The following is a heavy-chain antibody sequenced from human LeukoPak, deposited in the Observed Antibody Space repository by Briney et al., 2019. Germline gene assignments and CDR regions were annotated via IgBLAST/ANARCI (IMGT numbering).Heavy chain of an antibody. Sequence: SETLSLTCTASGGSISSYYWSWIRQPAGKGLEWIGRIYTSGSTNYNPSLKSRVTMSVDTSKNQFSLKLSSVTAADTAVYYCARGYSSSWIYYYYGMDVWGQGTTVTVSS. V-gene: IGHV4-4*07. CDR1: GGSISSYY. CDR3: ARGYSSSWIYYYYGMDV. D-gene: IGHD6-13*01. J-gene: IGHJ6*02. CDR2: IYTSGST.